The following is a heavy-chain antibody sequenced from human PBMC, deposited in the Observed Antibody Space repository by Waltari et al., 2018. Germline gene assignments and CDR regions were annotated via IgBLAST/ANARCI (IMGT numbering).Heavy chain of an antibody. Sequence: QVQLQESGPGLVKPSETLSLTCPVSGYSNSSGYYWGWIRQPPGKGLEWIGSIYHSGSTYYNPSLKSRVTISVDTSKNQFSLKLSSVTAADTAVYYCARDYSYGSDYWGQGTLVTVSS. J-gene: IGHJ4*02. CDR1: GYSNSSGYY. CDR3: ARDYSYGSDY. V-gene: IGHV4-38-2*02. CDR2: IYHSGST. D-gene: IGHD5-18*01.